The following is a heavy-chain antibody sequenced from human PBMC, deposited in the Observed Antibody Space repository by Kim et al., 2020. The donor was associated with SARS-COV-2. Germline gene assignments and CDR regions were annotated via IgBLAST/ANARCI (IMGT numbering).Heavy chain of an antibody. D-gene: IGHD5-12*01. CDR1: GASIINSDW. CDR2: ILHSGRT. J-gene: IGHJ1*01. CDR3: ATSSEDNGYGRWHGN. Sequence: SETLSLTCTVSGASIINSDWWSWVRQPPGKGLEWIGHILHSGRTDYNPSLRSRVTMSIEKYQNQFSLKMTSVTAADTAVYYCATSSEDNGYGRWHGNWG. V-gene: IGHV4-4*02.